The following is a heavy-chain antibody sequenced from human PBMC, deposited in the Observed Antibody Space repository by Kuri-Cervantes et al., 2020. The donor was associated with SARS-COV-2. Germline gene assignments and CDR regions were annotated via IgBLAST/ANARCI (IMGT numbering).Heavy chain of an antibody. CDR2: ISYDGIKT. CDR1: GFTLGHYG. Sequence: GGSLRLSCAASGFTLGHYGMHWVRQAPGRGLEWVAVISYDGIKTSYADSVWGRFTISRGNAKNSLYLQMNSLRAEDTAVYYCARSSGVLRFLEWLPADAFDIWGQGTMVTVSS. CDR3: ARSSGVLRFLEWLPADAFDI. J-gene: IGHJ3*02. V-gene: IGHV3-30*03. D-gene: IGHD3-3*01.